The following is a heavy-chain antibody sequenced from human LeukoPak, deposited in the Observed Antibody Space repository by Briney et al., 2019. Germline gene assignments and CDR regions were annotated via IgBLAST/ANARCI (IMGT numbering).Heavy chain of an antibody. CDR3: ASTYYDSSGYLRTAYDY. J-gene: IGHJ4*02. Sequence: NASETLSLTCAVYGGSFSGYYWSWIRQPPGKGLEWIGEINHSGSTNYNPSLKSRVTISVDTSKNQFSLKLSSVTAADTAVYYCASTYYDSSGYLRTAYDYWGQGTLVTVSS. D-gene: IGHD3-22*01. CDR1: GGSFSGYY. V-gene: IGHV4-34*01. CDR2: INHSGST.